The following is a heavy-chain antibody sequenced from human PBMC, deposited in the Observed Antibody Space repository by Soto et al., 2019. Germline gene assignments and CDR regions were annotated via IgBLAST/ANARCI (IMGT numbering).Heavy chain of an antibody. J-gene: IGHJ3*02. CDR2: IKTDGSDT. D-gene: IGHD3-9*01. V-gene: IGHV3-74*01. Sequence: EVQLVESGGGLVQPGGSLRLSCAASGFTFSNYWMHWVRQSPVKGLVCVSRIKTDGSDTHYADSVTGRFTISRDNATSTVYLQMSSLRDEDTAVCYSASARTSDWAYDIWGQGKMVIVSS. CDR1: GFTFSNYW. CDR3: ASARTSDWAYDI.